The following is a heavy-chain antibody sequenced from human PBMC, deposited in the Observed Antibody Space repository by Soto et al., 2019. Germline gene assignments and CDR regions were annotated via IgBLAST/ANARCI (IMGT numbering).Heavy chain of an antibody. Sequence: SETLSLTCTVSGGSISSGGYSWSWIRQSPEKGLEWLGCIYPTGSTYYRPSLKSRVTISIDTSRNQFSLNLTSVTAADTAVYYCDRAPPGPSPSLGLWGQGTTVTV. D-gene: IGHD3-16*01. J-gene: IGHJ6*02. CDR3: DRAPPGPSPSLGL. V-gene: IGHV4-30-2*06. CDR1: GGSISSGGYS. CDR2: IYPTGST.